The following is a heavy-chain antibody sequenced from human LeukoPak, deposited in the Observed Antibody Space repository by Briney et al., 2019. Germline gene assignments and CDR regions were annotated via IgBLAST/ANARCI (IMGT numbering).Heavy chain of an antibody. J-gene: IGHJ5*02. CDR3: ARGRGANSYYDILTGYYMRPNWFDP. D-gene: IGHD3-9*01. CDR1: GGSISSYY. CDR2: IYYSGST. Sequence: PSETLSLTCTVSGGSISSYYWSWIRQPPGKGLEWIGYIYYSGSTYYNPSLKSRVTISVDTSKNQFSLKLSSVTAADTAVYYCARGRGANSYYDILTGYYMRPNWFDPWGQGTLVTVSS. V-gene: IGHV4-59*06.